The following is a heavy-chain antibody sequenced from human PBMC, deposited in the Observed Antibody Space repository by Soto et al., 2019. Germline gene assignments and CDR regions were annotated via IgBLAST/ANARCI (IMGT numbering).Heavy chain of an antibody. J-gene: IGHJ3*01. D-gene: IGHD3-22*01. V-gene: IGHV1-46*01. Sequence: ASVTVSCKASGYTFTSYYMHLVRQAPGHGLEWMGIINPSGGSTSYAQKFQGRVTMTRDTSTSTVYMEQSSLRSEDTAGYYCAGGLLIYDHSSESGGAFYLLGQGKMVT. CDR1: GYTFTSYY. CDR3: AGGLLIYDHSSESGGAFYL. CDR2: INPSGGST.